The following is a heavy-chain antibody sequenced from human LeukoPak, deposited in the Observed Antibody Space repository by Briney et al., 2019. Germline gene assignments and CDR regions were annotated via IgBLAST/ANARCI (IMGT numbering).Heavy chain of an antibody. Sequence: PSQTLSLTCAVSGGSISSGGYSWSWIRQPPGKGLEWIGYIYHSGSTYYHPSLKSRVTISVDRSKNQFSLKLSSVTAADTAVYYCARAHGYCSGGSCYSSAFDIWGQGTMVTVSS. V-gene: IGHV4-30-2*01. CDR2: IYHSGST. J-gene: IGHJ3*02. CDR1: GGSISSGGYS. CDR3: ARAHGYCSGGSCYSSAFDI. D-gene: IGHD2-15*01.